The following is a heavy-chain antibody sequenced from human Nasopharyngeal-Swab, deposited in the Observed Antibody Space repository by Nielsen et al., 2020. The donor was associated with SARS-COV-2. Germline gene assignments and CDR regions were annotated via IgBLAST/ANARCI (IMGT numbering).Heavy chain of an antibody. D-gene: IGHD2/OR15-2a*01. CDR2: ISDTGTT. CDR3: ARAYCNGSRCYYYYGMDV. Sequence: SETLSLTCTVSGGFISSHYWSWIRQPPGKGLEWIGYISDTGTTNHNPSLKSRVTISIEASKNQFSLKLSSVTAADTAVYYCARAYCNGSRCYYYYGMDVWGQGTSVTVSS. V-gene: IGHV4-59*11. CDR1: GGFISSHY. J-gene: IGHJ6*02.